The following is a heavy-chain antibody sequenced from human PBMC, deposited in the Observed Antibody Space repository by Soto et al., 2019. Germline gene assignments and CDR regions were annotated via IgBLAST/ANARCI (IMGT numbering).Heavy chain of an antibody. CDR1: GFTFADYA. Sequence: GGSLRLSCAASGFTFADYAMHWVRQAPGKGLEWVSGISWNSGTVGYADSVKGRFTISRDNAKNSLYLQMNSLRAEDTALYYCANSRASDYYYYGMDVWGQGTTVTVSS. CDR2: ISWNSGTV. J-gene: IGHJ6*02. D-gene: IGHD6-6*01. CDR3: ANSRASDYYYYGMDV. V-gene: IGHV3-9*01.